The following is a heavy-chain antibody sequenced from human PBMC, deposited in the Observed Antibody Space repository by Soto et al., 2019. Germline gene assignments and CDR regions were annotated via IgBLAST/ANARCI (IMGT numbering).Heavy chain of an antibody. CDR3: ARDPNTPPLSGIAAAGTFDY. D-gene: IGHD6-13*01. CDR1: GFTFSSYW. Sequence: GGSLRLSCAASGFTFSSYWMSWVRQAPGKGLEWVANIKQDGSEKYYVDSVKGRFTISRDNAKNSLYLQMNSLRAEDTAVYYCARDPNTPPLSGIAAAGTFDYWGQGTLVTVSS. V-gene: IGHV3-7*01. J-gene: IGHJ4*02. CDR2: IKQDGSEK.